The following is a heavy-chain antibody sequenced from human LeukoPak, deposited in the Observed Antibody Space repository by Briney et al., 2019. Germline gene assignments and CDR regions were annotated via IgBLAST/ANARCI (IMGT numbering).Heavy chain of an antibody. CDR3: AKAYDSSGYYAYFDY. V-gene: IGHV3-9*01. D-gene: IGHD3-22*01. CDR1: GFTFDDYA. CDR2: ISWNSGSI. J-gene: IGHJ4*02. Sequence: GGSLRLSCAASGFTFDDYAMHWVRQAPGKGLEWVSGISWNSGSIGYADSVKGRFTISRDNAKNSLYLQMNSLRAEDTALYYCAKAYDSSGYYAYFDYRGQGTLVTVSS.